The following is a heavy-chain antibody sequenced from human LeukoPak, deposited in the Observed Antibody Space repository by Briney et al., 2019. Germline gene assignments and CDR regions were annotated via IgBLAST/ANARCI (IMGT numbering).Heavy chain of an antibody. CDR2: INPNNGGT. J-gene: IGHJ6*02. V-gene: IGHV1-2*02. CDR1: GYTFTGYY. D-gene: IGHD6-13*01. Sequence: ASVTVSCKASGYTFTGYYLHWVRPAPGKGLEWMGWINPNNGGTNYAQKFQGRGTMTRDTSISTAYMELSRLRSDDTAVYYCARSIGYSSSWYYYYYYGMDVWGQGTTVTVSS. CDR3: ARSIGYSSSWYYYYYYGMDV.